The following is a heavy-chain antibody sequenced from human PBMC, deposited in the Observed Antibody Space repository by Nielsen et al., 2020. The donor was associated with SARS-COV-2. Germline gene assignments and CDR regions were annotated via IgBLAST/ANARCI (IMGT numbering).Heavy chain of an antibody. J-gene: IGHJ2*01. CDR2: MWADGIKK. CDR1: GFRVSQFG. Sequence: GESLKISCAASGFRVSQFGMHWVRQAPGKGLELVAVMWADGIKKYSIDSVKGRFTVSRDSADNTFYLHMNSLRAEDSAVYYCARDAGPSARHWYFDIWGRGTLVSVSS. CDR3: ARDAGPSARHWYFDI. V-gene: IGHV3-33*01. D-gene: IGHD3-3*01.